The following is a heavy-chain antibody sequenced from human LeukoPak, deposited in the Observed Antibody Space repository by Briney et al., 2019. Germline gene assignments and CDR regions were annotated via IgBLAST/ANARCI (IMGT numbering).Heavy chain of an antibody. D-gene: IGHD1-14*01. V-gene: IGHV3-23*01. J-gene: IGHJ4*02. CDR1: GFTITSYP. CDR3: AKGSGYYYEY. Sequence: GGSLRLSCAASGFTITSYPMRWVRQAPGKGVEWVSTIGTYGTPFYSNSVKGRFTISRDSPKNTLYLHMDSSRDDETAVYYCAKGSGYYYEYWAQGTLVTVSS. CDR2: IGTYGTP.